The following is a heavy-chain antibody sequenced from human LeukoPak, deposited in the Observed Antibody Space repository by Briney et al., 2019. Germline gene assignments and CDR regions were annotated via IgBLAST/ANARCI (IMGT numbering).Heavy chain of an antibody. CDR2: ISSSSSYI. Sequence: PGGSLRLSCAASGSTFSSYSMNWVRQAPGKGLEWVSSISSSSSYIYYADSVKGRFTISRDNAENSLYLQMNSLRAEDTAVYYCARDRTGAFDIWGQGTMVTVSS. D-gene: IGHD1-14*01. V-gene: IGHV3-21*01. CDR3: ARDRTGAFDI. CDR1: GSTFSSYS. J-gene: IGHJ3*02.